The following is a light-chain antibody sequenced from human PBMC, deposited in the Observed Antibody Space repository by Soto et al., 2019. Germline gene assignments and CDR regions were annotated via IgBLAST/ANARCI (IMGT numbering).Light chain of an antibody. CDR1: SSDVGGYNY. CDR3: ASREGSRAV. CDR2: DVS. Sequence: QSALTQPPSASGSPGQSVTISCTGTSSDVGGYNYVSWYQQHPGKAPKVIIYDVSKRPSGVPDPFSGSKSGNTASLTVSGLQTEDEADYYCASREGSRAVFGGGTKLAVL. V-gene: IGLV2-8*01. J-gene: IGLJ2*01.